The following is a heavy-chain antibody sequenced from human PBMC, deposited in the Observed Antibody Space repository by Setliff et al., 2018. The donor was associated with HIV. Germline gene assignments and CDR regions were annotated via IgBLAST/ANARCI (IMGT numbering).Heavy chain of an antibody. J-gene: IGHJ3*01. CDR3: ASWELQTGRGAFDV. Sequence: GESLKISCQASGYIFTNFWIGWVRQMPGKGLEWMGTVYPGDFDSIYNESFQGHVTMSVDKATRTAYLEWSSLKASDTAMYYCASWELQTGRGAFDVWGQGTMVTVSS. CDR2: VYPGDFDS. V-gene: IGHV5-51*01. D-gene: IGHD1-7*01. CDR1: GYIFTNFW.